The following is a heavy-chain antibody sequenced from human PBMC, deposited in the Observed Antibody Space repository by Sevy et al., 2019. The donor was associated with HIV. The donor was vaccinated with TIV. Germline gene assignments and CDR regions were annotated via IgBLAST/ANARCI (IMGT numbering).Heavy chain of an antibody. CDR1: GYTFTGYY. CDR2: INPNSGGT. Sequence: ASVKVSCKASGYTFTGYYMHWVRQAPGQGLEWMGRINPNSGGTNYAQKFQGRVTMTRDTSISTAYMELSRLRSDDTAVYYCARGDCSGGSCPFDPWGQGTLVTVSS. J-gene: IGHJ5*02. D-gene: IGHD2-15*01. V-gene: IGHV1-2*06. CDR3: ARGDCSGGSCPFDP.